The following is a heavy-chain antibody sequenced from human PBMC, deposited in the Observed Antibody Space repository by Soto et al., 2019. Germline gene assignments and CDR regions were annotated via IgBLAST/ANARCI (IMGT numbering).Heavy chain of an antibody. J-gene: IGHJ4*02. CDR2: IKTTTDGGTT. Sequence: LRLSCAASGFTFSNAWLSWVRQAPGKGLEWVGHIKTTTDGGTTDYAAPVKGRFTISRDDSQNTLYLQIDSLNTEDTAVYFCTTEIHGYRYSDYWGQGTLVTVSS. D-gene: IGHD5-18*01. CDR1: GFTFSNAW. V-gene: IGHV3-15*01. CDR3: TTEIHGYRYSDY.